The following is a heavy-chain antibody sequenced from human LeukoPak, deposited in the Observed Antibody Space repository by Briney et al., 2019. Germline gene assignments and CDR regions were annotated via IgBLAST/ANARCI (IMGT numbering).Heavy chain of an antibody. Sequence: SVKVSCKASGGTFSSYAISWVRQAPGHGLEWMGRIIPILDITNYAQKFQGRVTITADKSTSTVYMELNNLGSEDTAMYYCARARRSENSWYDYWGQGTLVTVSS. CDR3: ARARRSENSWYDY. V-gene: IGHV1-69*04. D-gene: IGHD6-13*01. J-gene: IGHJ4*02. CDR2: IIPILDIT. CDR1: GGTFSSYA.